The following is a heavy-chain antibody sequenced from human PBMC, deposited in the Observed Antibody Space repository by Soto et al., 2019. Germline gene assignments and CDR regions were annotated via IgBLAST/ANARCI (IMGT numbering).Heavy chain of an antibody. J-gene: IGHJ4*02. Sequence: GGSLRLSCAASGFTFSSYAMSWVRQAPGKGLEWVSAISGSGGSTYYADSVKGRFTISRDNSKNTLYLQMNSLRAEDTAVYYCAEDISYGDLSFLFDYWGQGTLVTVSS. CDR3: AEDISYGDLSFLFDY. D-gene: IGHD4-17*01. CDR2: ISGSGGST. V-gene: IGHV3-23*01. CDR1: GFTFSSYA.